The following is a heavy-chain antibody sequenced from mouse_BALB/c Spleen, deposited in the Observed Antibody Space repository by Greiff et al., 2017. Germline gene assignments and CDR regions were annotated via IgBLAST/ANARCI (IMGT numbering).Heavy chain of an antibody. D-gene: IGHD2-4*01. V-gene: IGHV3-8*02. CDR1: GDSITSGY. CDR2: ISYSGST. CDR3: ARSGLRRGGDFDY. Sequence: EVKLQESGPSLVKPSQTLSLTCSVTGDSITSGYWNWIRKFPGNKLEYMGYISYSGSTYYNPSLKSRISITRDTSKNQYYLQLNSVTTEDTATYYCARSGLRRGGDFDYWGQGTTLTVSS. J-gene: IGHJ2*01.